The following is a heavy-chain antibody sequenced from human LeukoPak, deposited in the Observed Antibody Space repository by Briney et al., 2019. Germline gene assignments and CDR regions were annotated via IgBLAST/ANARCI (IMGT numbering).Heavy chain of an antibody. V-gene: IGHV4-61*01. Sequence: SETLSHTCTVSGGSVSSGSYYWSWIRQSPGKGLEFIGYIYYSGSTNYNPSLKSRFTISIDTSKNQFSLRLQSVGAADTAVYYCARGGSAFDIWGQGTMVTVSS. CDR3: ARGGSAFDI. D-gene: IGHD6-25*01. J-gene: IGHJ3*02. CDR2: IYYSGST. CDR1: GGSVSSGSYY.